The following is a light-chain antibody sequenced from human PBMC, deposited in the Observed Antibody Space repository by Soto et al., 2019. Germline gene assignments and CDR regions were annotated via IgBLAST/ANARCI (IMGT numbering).Light chain of an antibody. CDR1: SGSVSTSYY. Sequence: QTVVTQEPSFSVSPGGTVTLTCGLSSGSVSTSYYPSWYQQTPGQAPRTLIYSTNTRSSGVPDRFSGSILGNKAALTITGAHADDESDYYWVLYMGSGISVFGGGTKLTVL. CDR3: VLYMGSGISV. J-gene: IGLJ2*01. V-gene: IGLV8-61*01. CDR2: STN.